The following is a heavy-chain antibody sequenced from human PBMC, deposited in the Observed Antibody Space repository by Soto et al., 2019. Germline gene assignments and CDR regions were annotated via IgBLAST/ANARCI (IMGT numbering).Heavy chain of an antibody. CDR1: GDTISTGGYS. V-gene: IGHV4-30-2*01. D-gene: IGHD6-13*01. CDR3: ASSNIAAAGFYYYGMDV. CDR2: TYHSGNP. J-gene: IGHJ6*02. Sequence: PSETLSLTCAVSGDTISTGGYSWAWIRQPPGKALEWIGHTYHSGNPYYNPSLKSRVIISVDRSKNQFSLKVSSVTAADTAVYYCASSNIAAAGFYYYGMDVWGRGTTVTVSS.